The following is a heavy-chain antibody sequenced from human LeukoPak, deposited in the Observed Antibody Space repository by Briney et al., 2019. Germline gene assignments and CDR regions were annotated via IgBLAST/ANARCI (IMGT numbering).Heavy chain of an antibody. Sequence: PSETLSLTCTVSGGSISSSSYYWGWLRQPPGKGLEWIGSIYYSGSTYYNPSLKSRVTISVDTSKNQFSLKLSSVTAADTAVYYCASPQTLGANDAFDIWGQGTMVTVSS. CDR3: ASPQTLGANDAFDI. D-gene: IGHD1-26*01. CDR1: GGSISSSSYY. CDR2: IYYSGST. V-gene: IGHV4-39*07. J-gene: IGHJ3*02.